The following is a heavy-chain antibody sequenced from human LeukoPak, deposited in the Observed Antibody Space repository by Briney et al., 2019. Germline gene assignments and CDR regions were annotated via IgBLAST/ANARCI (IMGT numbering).Heavy chain of an antibody. D-gene: IGHD2-21*01. Sequence: GGSVRLSCAASGFTYSSYSMHWVRHAPGKGLEWVAVTYYDGSHKYYADSVKSRFTISRDNSKNTVYLQMTTLTTEDTAIFYCARDPNRLADDGGEDLDYWGQGTLVTVCS. J-gene: IGHJ4*02. CDR3: ARDPNRLADDGGEDLDY. CDR2: TYYDGSHK. V-gene: IGHV3-30*04. CDR1: GFTYSSYS.